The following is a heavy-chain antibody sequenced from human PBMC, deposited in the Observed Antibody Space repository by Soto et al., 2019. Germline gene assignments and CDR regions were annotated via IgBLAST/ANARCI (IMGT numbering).Heavy chain of an antibody. V-gene: IGHV3-30*18. Sequence: PGGSLRLSCAASGFTFSTHVMHWGRQSPGKGPEWVAVISHDGSKKYYVESVEGRFSISRDNSKSIVHLQMNNVRTEDTAVYYCAKDKGPYYDFWSGQRWFDPWGQGTLVTVSS. J-gene: IGHJ5*02. CDR3: AKDKGPYYDFWSGQRWFDP. CDR1: GFTFSTHV. CDR2: ISHDGSKK. D-gene: IGHD3-3*01.